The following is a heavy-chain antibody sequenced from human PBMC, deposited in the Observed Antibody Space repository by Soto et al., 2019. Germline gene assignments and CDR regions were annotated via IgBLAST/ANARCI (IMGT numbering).Heavy chain of an antibody. D-gene: IGHD4-17*01. CDR2: IYYSGST. CDR3: ARLPLLHDSGDPNYYYYYGMDV. J-gene: IGHJ6*02. V-gene: IGHV4-31*03. Sequence: QVQLQESGPGLVKPSQTLSLTCTVSGGSISSGGYYWSWIRQHPGKGLEWIGYIYYSGSTYYNPSLKSRVTISVDTTKNQFSLKLSAVTAADTAVYYCARLPLLHDSGDPNYYYYYGMDVWGQGTTVTVSS. CDR1: GGSISSGGYY.